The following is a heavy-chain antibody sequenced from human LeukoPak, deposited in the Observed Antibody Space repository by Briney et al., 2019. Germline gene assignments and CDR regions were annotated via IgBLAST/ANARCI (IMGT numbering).Heavy chain of an antibody. CDR2: IYYSGST. V-gene: IGHV4-59*11. J-gene: IGHJ6*03. CDR3: ARESSGNYYNPLGYMDV. Sequence: ASETLSLTCTVSGGYISSHYWSWIRQPPGKGPEWIGYIYYSGSTNYNPSLMSRVTISVDTSKNQFSPRLSSVTAADTAVYYCARESSGNYYNPLGYMDVWGKGTTVTVSS. CDR1: GGYISSHY. D-gene: IGHD3-10*01.